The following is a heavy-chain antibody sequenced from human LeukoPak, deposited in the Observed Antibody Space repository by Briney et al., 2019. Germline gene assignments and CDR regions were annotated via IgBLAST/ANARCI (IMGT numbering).Heavy chain of an antibody. Sequence: PGGSLRLSCAVSGFTFSSYGMHWVRQAPGKGLEWVAVISYDGSNKYYADSVKGRFTISRDNSKNTLYLQMNSLRAEDTAVYYCAKVSHSSSWTDYYYYGMDVWGQGTTVTVSS. J-gene: IGHJ6*02. V-gene: IGHV3-30*18. CDR3: AKVSHSSSWTDYYYYGMDV. D-gene: IGHD6-13*01. CDR2: ISYDGSNK. CDR1: GFTFSSYG.